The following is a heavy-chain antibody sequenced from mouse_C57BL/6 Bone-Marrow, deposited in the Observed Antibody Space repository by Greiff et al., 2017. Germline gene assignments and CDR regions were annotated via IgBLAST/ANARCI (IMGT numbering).Heavy chain of an antibody. J-gene: IGHJ3*01. CDR2: INPNNGGT. V-gene: IGHV1-26*01. CDR1: GYTFTDYY. Sequence: EVQLQQSGPELVKPGASVKISCKASGYTFTDYYMNWVKQSHGKSLEWIGDINPNNGGTSYNQKFKGKATLTVDTSSSTAYMELRSLTSEDSAVYYCADKFAYWGQGTLVTVSA. CDR3: ADKFAY.